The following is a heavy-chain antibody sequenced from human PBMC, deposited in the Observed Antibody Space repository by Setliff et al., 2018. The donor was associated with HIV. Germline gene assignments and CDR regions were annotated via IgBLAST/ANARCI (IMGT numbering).Heavy chain of an antibody. CDR3: ARSPGYSSGWTPGYYYYMDV. Sequence: SVKVSCKASGGTFSSYAISRVRQAPGQGLEWMGGIIPIFGTANYAQKFQGRVTITADESTSTAYMELSSLRSEDTAVYYCARSPGYSSGWTPGYYYYMDVWGKGATVTVSS. CDR2: IIPIFGTA. CDR1: GGTFSSYA. D-gene: IGHD6-19*01. J-gene: IGHJ6*03. V-gene: IGHV1-69*13.